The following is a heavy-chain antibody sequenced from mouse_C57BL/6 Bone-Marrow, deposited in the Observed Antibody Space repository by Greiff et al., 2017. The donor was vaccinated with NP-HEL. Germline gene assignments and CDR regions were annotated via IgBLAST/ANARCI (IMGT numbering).Heavy chain of an antibody. CDR1: GFTFSSYT. V-gene: IGHV5-9*01. J-gene: IGHJ2*01. D-gene: IGHD2-4*01. CDR2: ISGGGGNT. CDR3: ARQYDYDDLDY. Sequence: EVKLQESGGGLVKPGGSLKLSCAASGFTFSSYTMSWVRQTPEKRLAWVATISGGGGNTYYPDSVKGRFTISRDNAKNTLYLQLSSLRSEDSALDYCARQYDYDDLDYWGQGTTLTVSS.